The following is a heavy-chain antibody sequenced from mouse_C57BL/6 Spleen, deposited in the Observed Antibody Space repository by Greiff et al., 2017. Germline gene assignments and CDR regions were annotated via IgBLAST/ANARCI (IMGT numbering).Heavy chain of an antibody. D-gene: IGHD1-1*01. Sequence: VQLQQSGAELMKPGASVKLSCKATGYTFTGYWIEWVKQRPGHGLEWIGEILPGSGSTNYNEKFKGKATFTADTSSNTAYMQLSSLTTEDSAIXYCARASFYYGSSYAAYWGQGTLVTVSA. CDR1: GYTFTGYW. J-gene: IGHJ3*01. CDR2: ILPGSGST. V-gene: IGHV1-9*01. CDR3: ARASFYYGSSYAAY.